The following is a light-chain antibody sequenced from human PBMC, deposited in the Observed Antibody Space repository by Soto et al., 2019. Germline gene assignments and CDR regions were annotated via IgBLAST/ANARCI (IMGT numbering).Light chain of an antibody. CDR2: KPP. J-gene: IGKJ5*01. CDR1: QSISSW. V-gene: IGKV1-5*03. Sequence: DIQMTQSPSTLSASVGDMVTITCRTSQSISSWLAWYQQKPGKDPNLLIYKPPSLESGVASRFSGSGSGTELTLTSSSRQPDDCATYYCQQFNSALGITFGQGTRLEIK. CDR3: QQFNSALGIT.